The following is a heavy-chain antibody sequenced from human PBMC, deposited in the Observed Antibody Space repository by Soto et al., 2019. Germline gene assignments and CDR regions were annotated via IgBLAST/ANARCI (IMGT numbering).Heavy chain of an antibody. J-gene: IGHJ6*02. CDR3: ASAAREYYYYGMDV. CDR1: GFTFSSYA. V-gene: IGHV3-23*01. CDR2: ISGSGGST. Sequence: EVQLLESGGGLVQPRGSLRLSCAASGFTFSSYAMSWVRQAPGKGLEWVSAISGSGGSTYYADSVKGRFTISRDNSKNTLYLQMNSLRAEDTAVYYCASAAREYYYYGMDVWGQGTTVTVSS.